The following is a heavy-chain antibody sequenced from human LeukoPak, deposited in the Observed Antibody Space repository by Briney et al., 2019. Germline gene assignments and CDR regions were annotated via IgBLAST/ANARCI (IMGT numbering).Heavy chain of an antibody. J-gene: IGHJ1*01. CDR2: ISGSGGST. CDR3: AKPDSSSWYPEYFQH. CDR1: GFTFSSYA. V-gene: IGHV3-23*01. D-gene: IGHD6-13*01. Sequence: PGGSLRLSCAASGFTFSSYAMSWVRQAPGKGLEWVSAISGSGGSTYYADSVKGRFTISRDNSKNTLYLQMNSLRAGDTAVYYCAKPDSSSWYPEYFQHWGQGTLVTVSS.